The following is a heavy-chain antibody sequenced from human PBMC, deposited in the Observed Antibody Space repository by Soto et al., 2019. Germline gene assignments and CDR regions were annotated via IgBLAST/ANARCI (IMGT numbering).Heavy chain of an antibody. CDR2: ISGSGGRT. Sequence: GSSLRLSCAASGFTFSSYAMSWVLQGPGKGLEWVSAISGSGGRTYYADSVKGRFTISRDNSNNTLYLQMNSLRAEDTAVYYCEKDLRIAVAGTFYYWRQGTVVTVSS. CDR1: GFTFSSYA. D-gene: IGHD6-19*01. J-gene: IGHJ4*02. V-gene: IGHV3-23*01. CDR3: EKDLRIAVAGTFYY.